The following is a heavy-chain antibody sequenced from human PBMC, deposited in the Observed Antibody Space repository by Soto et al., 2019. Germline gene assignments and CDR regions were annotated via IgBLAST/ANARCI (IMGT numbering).Heavy chain of an antibody. CDR2: IYYSGST. J-gene: IGHJ3*02. D-gene: IGHD1-1*01. CDR1: GGSISSSSYY. Sequence: SETLSLTCTVSGGSISSSSYYWGWIRQPPGKGLEWIGSIYYSGSTYYNPSLKSRVTISVDTSKNQFSLKLSSVTAADTAVYYCARQGPLTTRGDDAFDIWGQGTMVTVSS. CDR3: ARQGPLTTRGDDAFDI. V-gene: IGHV4-39*01.